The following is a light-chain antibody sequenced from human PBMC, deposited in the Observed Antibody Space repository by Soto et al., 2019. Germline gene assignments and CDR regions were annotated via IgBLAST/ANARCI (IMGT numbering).Light chain of an antibody. CDR1: QSVSRNY. CDR2: DAS. Sequence: EIVLTQSPGTLSLSPGEGATLSCRASQSVSRNYLAWYQQKPGQAPRVLIYDASSRVSGIPDRFSGSGSGTDFTLNSSRLEPEDFAVYYCHQYGSSPRTFGQGTKLEIK. CDR3: HQYGSSPRT. J-gene: IGKJ2*01. V-gene: IGKV3-20*01.